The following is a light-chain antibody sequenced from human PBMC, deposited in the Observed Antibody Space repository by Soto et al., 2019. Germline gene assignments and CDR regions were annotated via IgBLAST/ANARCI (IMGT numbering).Light chain of an antibody. J-gene: IGKJ2*01. Sequence: TQSPGTLSLSPGERATLSRRASQSVANYLLWFQQKPGQAPRLLIYDASNRASGIPARFSGSGSGTDFTLTISSLETEDFAVYFCHHRSKWPYTFGQGTKLEIK. CDR1: QSVANY. CDR3: HHRSKWPYT. V-gene: IGKV3-11*01. CDR2: DAS.